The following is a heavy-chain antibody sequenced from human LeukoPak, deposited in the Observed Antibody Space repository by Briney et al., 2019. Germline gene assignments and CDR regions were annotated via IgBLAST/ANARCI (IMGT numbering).Heavy chain of an antibody. V-gene: IGHV6-1*01. D-gene: IGHD1-26*01. CDR1: GDSVSTNSAT. J-gene: IGHJ5*01. Sequence: SQTLSLTCALSGDSVSTNSATWTWLRQSPSRGLEWLGSTYYRSKWNNDYAVSMKSRITIDPDTSKNQFSLQLNSVTPEDTAVYYCARLVGASWFDSWGQGTLVTVSS. CDR2: TYYRSKWNN. CDR3: ARLVGASWFDS.